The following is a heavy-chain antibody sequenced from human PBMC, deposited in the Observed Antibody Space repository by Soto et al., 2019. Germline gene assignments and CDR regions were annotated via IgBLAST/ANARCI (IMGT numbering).Heavy chain of an antibody. D-gene: IGHD3-10*01. CDR2: INPSDSDT. CDR3: ARPNTISNYNWFDP. V-gene: IGHV5-10-1*01. J-gene: IGHJ5*02. CDR1: GYSFSRYW. Sequence: GEALKISCKGFGYSFSRYWINWVRQMPGKGLEWMGRINPSDSDTNYSPSFQGRVTFSVDKSIGTAYLQWSSLKASDSAMYYCARPNTISNYNWFDPWGPGTLVTVSS.